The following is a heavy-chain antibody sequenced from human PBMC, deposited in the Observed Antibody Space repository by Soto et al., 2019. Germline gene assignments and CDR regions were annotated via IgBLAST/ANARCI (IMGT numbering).Heavy chain of an antibody. CDR2: ISYSGTT. CDR1: GGSISGLTYF. D-gene: IGHD7-27*01. CDR3: ATYWGVGRDAKGFHI. V-gene: IGHV4-31*03. J-gene: IGHJ3*02. Sequence: QVQLQESGPGLVKPSQTLSLTCSVSGGSISGLTYFWTWIRQHPGKGLEWIGYISYSGTTYYNPSLESRVIISLDTSRNQFSLRLSSVTAADTAVYYCATYWGVGRDAKGFHIWGQGTVVTVSS.